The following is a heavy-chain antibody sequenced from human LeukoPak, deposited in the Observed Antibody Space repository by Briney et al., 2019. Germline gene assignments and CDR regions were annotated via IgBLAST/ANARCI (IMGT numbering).Heavy chain of an antibody. J-gene: IGHJ4*02. Sequence: ASVKVSCKASGGTFSSYAISWVRQAPGQGLEWMGGIIPIFGTANYAQKFQGRVTITADKSTSTAYMELSSLRSEDMAVYYCARESAGVYVPEYYFDYWGQGTLVTVSS. CDR3: ARESAGVYVPEYYFDY. CDR1: GGTFSSYA. V-gene: IGHV1-69*06. D-gene: IGHD2-8*01. CDR2: IIPIFGTA.